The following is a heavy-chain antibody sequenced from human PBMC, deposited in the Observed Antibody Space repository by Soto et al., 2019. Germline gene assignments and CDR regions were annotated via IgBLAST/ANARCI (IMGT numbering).Heavy chain of an antibody. CDR1: GFAFSDYA. V-gene: IGHV3-23*01. J-gene: IGHJ4*02. CDR3: AKDRDYFDY. CDR2: IRGSAGTT. Sequence: EVQLLESGGGLVQPGGSLRLSCAASGFAFSDYAMNWVRQAPGKGLEWVSPIRGSAGTTYYADSVKGRFTISRDNSKNTLFLQMNSLRAEDTAVYYCAKDRDYFDYWGQGTLVTVSS.